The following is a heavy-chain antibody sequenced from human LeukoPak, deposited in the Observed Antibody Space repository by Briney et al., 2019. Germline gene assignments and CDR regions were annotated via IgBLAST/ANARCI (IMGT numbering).Heavy chain of an antibody. CDR2: IYYSGST. CDR3: ARDENGYVWGSFRA. J-gene: IGHJ5*02. Sequence: SQTLSLTCTVSGDSISSGIHYWNWIRQPPGKGLEWIGYIYYSGSTFYNPSLQSRVTISVDKSKNQFSLKLSSVTAADTAVYYCARDENGYVWGSFRAWGQGTLVTASS. CDR1: GDSISSGIHY. D-gene: IGHD3-16*02. V-gene: IGHV4-30-4*07.